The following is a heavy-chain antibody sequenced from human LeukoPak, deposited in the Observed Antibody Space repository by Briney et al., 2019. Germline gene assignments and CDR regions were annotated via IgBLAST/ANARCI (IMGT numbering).Heavy chain of an antibody. D-gene: IGHD5-18*01. CDR1: GFTVSNKY. V-gene: IGHV3-21*01. CDR3: ASFDTALEDSFDY. J-gene: IGHJ4*02. CDR2: ISSSSSYI. Sequence: PGGSLRLSCAASGFTVSNKYMTWVRQAPGKGLEWVSSISSSSSYIYYADSVKGRFTISRDNAKNSLYLQMNSLRAEDTAVYYCASFDTALEDSFDYWGQGTLVTVSS.